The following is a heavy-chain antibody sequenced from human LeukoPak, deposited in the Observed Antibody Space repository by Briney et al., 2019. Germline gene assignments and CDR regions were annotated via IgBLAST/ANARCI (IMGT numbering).Heavy chain of an antibody. Sequence: PGGSLRLSCAASGFTVSSNYLSWVRQAPGMGLEWVSVIYSGGGTYYADPVKGRFTISRDNSKNTLYLQMNSLRAEDTAVYYCTRDFDFSSAIWGQGTLVTVSS. CDR1: GFTVSSNY. CDR2: IYSGGGT. V-gene: IGHV3-53*01. D-gene: IGHD3-3*01. J-gene: IGHJ4*02. CDR3: TRDFDFSSAI.